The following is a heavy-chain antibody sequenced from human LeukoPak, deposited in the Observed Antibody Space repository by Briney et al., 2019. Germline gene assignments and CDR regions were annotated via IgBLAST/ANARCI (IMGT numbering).Heavy chain of an antibody. Sequence: GGSLRLSCAASGFTFNDYEINWVRQAPGKGPEWISYISTSGRTIYYADSVKGRFTISRDNAKNSVYLQMNSLRDDDTAVYYCAREVNYSNMRWEHFDYWGQGTLVTVSS. D-gene: IGHD5-24*01. CDR1: GFTFNDYE. CDR3: AREVNYSNMRWEHFDY. CDR2: ISTSGRTI. V-gene: IGHV3-48*03. J-gene: IGHJ4*02.